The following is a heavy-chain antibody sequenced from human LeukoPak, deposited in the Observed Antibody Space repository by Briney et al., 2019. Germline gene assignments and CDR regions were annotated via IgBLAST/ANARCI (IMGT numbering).Heavy chain of an antibody. Sequence: GASVKVSCKASGYTFASYYMHWVRQAPGQGLEWMGIINPSGGSTSYAQKFQGRVTMTRDTSTSTVYMELSSLRSEDTAVYYCARVRSSQYYYYGTDVWGQGTTVTVS. CDR2: INPSGGST. J-gene: IGHJ6*02. CDR3: ARVRSSQYYYYGTDV. V-gene: IGHV1-46*01. CDR1: GYTFASYY.